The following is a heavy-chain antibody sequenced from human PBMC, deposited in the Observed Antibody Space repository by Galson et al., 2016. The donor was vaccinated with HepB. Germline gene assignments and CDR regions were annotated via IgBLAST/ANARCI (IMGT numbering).Heavy chain of an antibody. V-gene: IGHV3-11*05. CDR1: GFSFSDYY. CDR3: ARGYCSSNSCCVSGYYNYGMDV. Sequence: SLRLSCAASGFSFSDYYMSWIRQAPGQGLEWISYISSSSSYTEYAGSVRGRFTISRDNGKNSLDLQMNSLRAEDTAIYYCARGYCSSNSCCVSGYYNYGMDVWGQGTTVTVSS. D-gene: IGHD2-2*01. J-gene: IGHJ6*02. CDR2: ISSSSSYT.